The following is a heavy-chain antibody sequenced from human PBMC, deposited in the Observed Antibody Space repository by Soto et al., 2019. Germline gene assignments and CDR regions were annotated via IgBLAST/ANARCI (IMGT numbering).Heavy chain of an antibody. J-gene: IGHJ4*02. CDR1: GGTINSTSYY. Sequence: PSETLSLTCTVSGGTINSTSYYWGWIRQPPGKGLEWIGSIYYSGSTYYNPSLKSRVTISVDTSKNQFSLKLSSVTAADTAVYYCARLTLTTIAVWGQGTLVTVSS. V-gene: IGHV4-39*01. CDR2: IYYSGST. D-gene: IGHD3-22*01. CDR3: ARLTLTTIAV.